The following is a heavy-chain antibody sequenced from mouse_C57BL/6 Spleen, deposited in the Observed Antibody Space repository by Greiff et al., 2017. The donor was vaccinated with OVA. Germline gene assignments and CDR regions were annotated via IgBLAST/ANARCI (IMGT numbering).Heavy chain of an antibody. CDR2: IDPEDGDT. J-gene: IGHJ2*01. Sequence: EVQLQQSEAELVRPGASVKLSCTASGFNIKDYYMHWVKQRPEQGLEWIGRIDPEDGDTAYAPKFQGKATMTADTSSNTAYLQLSSLTSEDTAVYYCTTPSYGSSPNYWGQGTTLTVSS. CDR1: GFNIKDYY. CDR3: TTPSYGSSPNY. D-gene: IGHD1-1*01. V-gene: IGHV14-1*01.